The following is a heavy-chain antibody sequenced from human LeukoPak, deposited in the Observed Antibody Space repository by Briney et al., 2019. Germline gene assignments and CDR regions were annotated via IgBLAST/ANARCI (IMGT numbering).Heavy chain of an antibody. CDR1: GGSFSGYY. CDR2: INHSVST. V-gene: IGHV4-34*01. D-gene: IGHD3-22*01. J-gene: IGHJ6*03. CDR3: ARLVYDSSSYYYYYYYMDV. Sequence: PSQTLSLTCAVYGGSFSGYYSSWVRQPPRKGLEWIGEINHSVSTNYNPSLTSRVTISVHTPKSQFSLKLSSVTAAETAVYDCARLVYDSSSYYYYYYYMDVWGKGTTVTISS.